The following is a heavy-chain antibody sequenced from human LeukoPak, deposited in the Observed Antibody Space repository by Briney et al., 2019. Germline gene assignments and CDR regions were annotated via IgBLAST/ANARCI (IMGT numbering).Heavy chain of an antibody. J-gene: IGHJ4*02. D-gene: IGHD3-10*01. CDR2: INHSGST. CDR3: ASNSFDYYGSGSYSVDY. Sequence: SETLSLTCAVYGGSFSGYYWSWIRQPPGKGLEWIGEINHSGSTYYNPSLKSRVTISVDTSKNQFSLKLSSVTAADTAVYYCASNSFDYYGSGSYSVDYWGQGTLVTVSS. CDR1: GGSFSGYY. V-gene: IGHV4-34*01.